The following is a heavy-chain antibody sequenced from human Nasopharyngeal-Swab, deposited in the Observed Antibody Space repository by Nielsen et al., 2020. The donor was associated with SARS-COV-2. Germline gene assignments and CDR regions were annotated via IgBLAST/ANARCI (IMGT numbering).Heavy chain of an antibody. Sequence: GESLKISWAASGFTFRRYSMNWGRQAPGEGLEWVSYISSSSSTIYYADSVKGRFTISRDNAKNSLYLQMNSLRDEDTAVYYCARDLSIGRYFDLYGMDVWGQGTTVTVSS. CDR1: GFTFRRYS. CDR3: ARDLSIGRYFDLYGMDV. CDR2: ISSSSSTI. J-gene: IGHJ6*02. V-gene: IGHV3-48*02. D-gene: IGHD3-9*01.